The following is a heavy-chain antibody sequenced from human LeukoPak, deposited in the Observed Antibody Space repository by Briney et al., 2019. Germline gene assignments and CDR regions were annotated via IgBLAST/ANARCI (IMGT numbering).Heavy chain of an antibody. CDR1: GFTFSSYW. V-gene: IGHV3-7*01. Sequence: PGGSLRLSCAASGFTFSSYWMSWVRQAPGEGLEWVANIKQDGSEKYYVDSVKGRFTISRDNAKNSLYLQMNSLRAEDTAVYYCARSGDETSEVRLYYYGMDVWGQGTTVTVSS. D-gene: IGHD3-10*01. J-gene: IGHJ6*02. CDR2: IKQDGSEK. CDR3: ARSGDETSEVRLYYYGMDV.